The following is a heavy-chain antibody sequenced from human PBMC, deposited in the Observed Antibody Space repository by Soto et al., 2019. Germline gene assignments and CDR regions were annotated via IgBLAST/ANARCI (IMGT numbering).Heavy chain of an antibody. D-gene: IGHD3-22*01. J-gene: IGHJ4*02. Sequence: EVQLVESGGGLVQPGGSLRLSCAASGFTFSSYSMNWVRQAPGKGLEWVSYISSSSSTIYYADSVKGRFTISRDNAKNSLYMQMNSLRDEDTAVYYCARDWVLYYYDSSGYITWGQGTLVTVSS. CDR1: GFTFSSYS. CDR3: ARDWVLYYYDSSGYIT. CDR2: ISSSSSTI. V-gene: IGHV3-48*02.